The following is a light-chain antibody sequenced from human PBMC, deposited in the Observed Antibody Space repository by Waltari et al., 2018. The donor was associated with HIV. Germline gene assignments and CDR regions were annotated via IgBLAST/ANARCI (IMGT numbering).Light chain of an antibody. CDR3: VSYDSRLDERL. CDR1: TPNVETEA. V-gene: IGLV1-47*01. Sequence: QSVLTQPPSVSWTPRQTVTISCSGSTPNVETEALCWSQQLPGTAPKLLIYRIYKRTSGVSDRFSCSKSGESASLVISGLRSEDEAHYYCVSYDSRLDERLFGGVTKLTVL. J-gene: IGLJ3*02. CDR2: RIY.